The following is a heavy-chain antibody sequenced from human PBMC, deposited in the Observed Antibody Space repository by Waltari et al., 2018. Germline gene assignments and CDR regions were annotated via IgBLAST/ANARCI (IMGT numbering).Heavy chain of an antibody. CDR3: ARGNIAAAGTVDY. CDR2: IYYSGIT. CDR1: GGSISSHY. V-gene: IGHV4-59*11. D-gene: IGHD6-13*01. Sequence: QVQLQESGPGLVKPSETLSLTCTVSGGSISSHYWCWIRQPPGKGLEWIGYIYYSGITNTNPSLKCRVAISADTSKNQLSLKLSAVTAADTAVYYVARGNIAAAGTVDYWGQGTLVTVSS. J-gene: IGHJ4*02.